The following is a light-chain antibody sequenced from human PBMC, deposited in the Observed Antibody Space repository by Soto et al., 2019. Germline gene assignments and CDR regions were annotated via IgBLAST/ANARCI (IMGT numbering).Light chain of an antibody. V-gene: IGLV1-44*01. CDR1: SSNIGSGT. CDR2: NNN. J-gene: IGLJ1*01. Sequence: QSVLTQPPSVSGTPGQRVTISCSGSSSNIGSGTVNWYQQLPGTAPKLLIYNNNQWPSGVPDRFSGSKSGTSGSLAISGLQSEDEADYYWASWDDSLNGLYVFGTGTKVTVL. CDR3: ASWDDSLNGLYV.